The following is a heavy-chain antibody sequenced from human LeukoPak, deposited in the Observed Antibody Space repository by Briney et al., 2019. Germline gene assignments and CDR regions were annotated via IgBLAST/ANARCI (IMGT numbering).Heavy chain of an antibody. CDR3: AKIAPKRATPRGGVLDY. CDR1: GFTFSSYA. J-gene: IGHJ4*02. CDR2: ISGSGGST. V-gene: IGHV3-23*01. D-gene: IGHD1-26*01. Sequence: GSLRLSCAASGFTFSSYAMSWVRQAPGKGLEWVSAISGSGGSTYYADSVKGRFTISRDNSKNTLYLQMNSLRAEDTAVYYCAKIAPKRATPRGGVLDYWGQGTLVTVSS.